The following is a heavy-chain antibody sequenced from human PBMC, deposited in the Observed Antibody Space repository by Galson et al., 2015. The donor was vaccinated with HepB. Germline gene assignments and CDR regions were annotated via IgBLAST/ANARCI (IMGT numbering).Heavy chain of an antibody. Sequence: ETLSLTCAVYGGSFSGFYWSWIRQPPGKGLEWIGEINQSGSTNYNPSLKSRVTISADTSKNQFSLNLNSVTAADTAVYYCARGWALIAARPVPMDVWGKGTTVTVSS. CDR3: ARGWALIAARPVPMDV. V-gene: IGHV4-34*01. J-gene: IGHJ6*03. CDR1: GGSFSGFY. CDR2: INQSGST. D-gene: IGHD6-6*01.